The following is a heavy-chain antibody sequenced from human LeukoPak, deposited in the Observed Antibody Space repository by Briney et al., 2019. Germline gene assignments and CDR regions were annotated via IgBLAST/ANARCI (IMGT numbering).Heavy chain of an antibody. V-gene: IGHV4-39*01. CDR1: GGSINSSSYY. J-gene: IGHJ5*02. CDR3: ARSSPYCSGGSCYSYRHARRSGWFDP. Sequence: SETLSLTCTVSGGSINSSSYYWGWIRQPPGKGLEWIGSIFYSGNTYDNPSLKSRVTISVDTSKNQFSLKLNSVTAADTAVYYCARSSPYCSGGSCYSYRHARRSGWFDPWGQGTLVTVSS. CDR2: IFYSGNT. D-gene: IGHD2-15*01.